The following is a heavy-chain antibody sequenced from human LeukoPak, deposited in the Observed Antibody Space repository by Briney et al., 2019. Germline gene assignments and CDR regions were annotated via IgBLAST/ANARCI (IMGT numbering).Heavy chain of an antibody. Sequence: GGSLRLSCAASGFIFNSYAMSWVRQAPGKGLEWVSVISGSDSSTYYADSVKGRFTVSRDNSKNTLYLQMNYLRAEDTAVYYCAKSEWELLLGGFDYWGQGTLVSVSS. CDR2: ISGSDSST. D-gene: IGHD1-26*01. J-gene: IGHJ4*02. V-gene: IGHV3-23*01. CDR1: GFIFNSYA. CDR3: AKSEWELLLGGFDY.